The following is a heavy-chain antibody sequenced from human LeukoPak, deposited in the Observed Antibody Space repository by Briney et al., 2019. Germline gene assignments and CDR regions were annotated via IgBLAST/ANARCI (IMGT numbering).Heavy chain of an antibody. D-gene: IGHD3-10*01. Sequence: GRSLRLSCAASGFTFSSYSMDWVRQAPGKGLEWVSSISSSSSYIYYADSVKGRFTISRDNAKNSLYLQMNSLRAEDTAVYYCARAMVRGVTQVYYYGMDVWGQGTTVTVSS. CDR2: ISSSSSYI. CDR1: GFTFSSYS. V-gene: IGHV3-21*01. CDR3: ARAMVRGVTQVYYYGMDV. J-gene: IGHJ6*02.